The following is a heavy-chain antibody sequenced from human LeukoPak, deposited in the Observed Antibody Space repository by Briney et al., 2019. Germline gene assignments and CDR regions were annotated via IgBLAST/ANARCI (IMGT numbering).Heavy chain of an antibody. CDR1: GFTFSSYA. CDR2: ISYDGSNK. J-gene: IGHJ6*02. CDR3: AREGYCSGGSCDYGMDV. Sequence: GGSLRLSCEASGFTFSSYAMHWVRQAPGKGLEWVAVISYDGSNKYYADSVKGRFTISRDNSKNTLYLQMNSLRAEDTAVYYCAREGYCSGGSCDYGMDVWGQGTTVTVSS. D-gene: IGHD2-15*01. V-gene: IGHV3-30-3*01.